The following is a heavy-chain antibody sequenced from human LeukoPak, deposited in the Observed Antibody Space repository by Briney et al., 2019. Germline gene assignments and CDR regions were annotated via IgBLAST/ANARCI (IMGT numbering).Heavy chain of an antibody. Sequence: SETLSLTCTVSGGSISSYYWSWIRQPPGKGLEWIGYIYYSGSTNYNPSLKSRVTISVDTSKNQFSLKLSSVTAADTAVYYCARINYYDSSGYYLYYYYYYMDVWGKGTTVTVSS. V-gene: IGHV4-59*01. CDR1: GGSISSYY. CDR2: IYYSGST. D-gene: IGHD3-22*01. CDR3: ARINYYDSSGYYLYYYYYYMDV. J-gene: IGHJ6*03.